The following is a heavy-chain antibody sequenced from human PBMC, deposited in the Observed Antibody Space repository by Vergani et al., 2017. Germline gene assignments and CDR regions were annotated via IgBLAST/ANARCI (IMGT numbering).Heavy chain of an antibody. V-gene: IGHV1-2*04. CDR3: AKEDYYYYGLDV. CDR2: INPNSGAT. CDR1: GYTFTDYY. Sequence: QVQLVQSGAEVKKPGASVKVSCKASGYTFTDYYIHWVRQAPGQGLEWMGWINPNSGATQYAQKFQGWVTMTRDTSISPAYMELSRLRSDDTAVYYCAKEDYYYYGLDVWGQGTTVTVSS. J-gene: IGHJ6*02.